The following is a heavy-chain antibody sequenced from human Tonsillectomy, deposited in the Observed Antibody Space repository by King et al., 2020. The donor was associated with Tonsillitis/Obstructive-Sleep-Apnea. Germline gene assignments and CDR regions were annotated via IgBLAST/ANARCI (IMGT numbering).Heavy chain of an antibody. CDR1: GGSITTGSYY. CDR2: IYYNGNT. V-gene: IGHV4-39*02. J-gene: IGHJ4*02. Sequence: QLQESGPGLVKPSEPLSLTCAVSGGSITTGSYYWGWVRQPPGKGLEWIGSIYYNGNTYYNPSLESRVAISVDTSKNHFSLNLSSVTAADTAVYYCASPYCGSTSCYNFHYWGQGTLVTVSS. CDR3: ASPYCGSTSCYNFHY. D-gene: IGHD2-2*02.